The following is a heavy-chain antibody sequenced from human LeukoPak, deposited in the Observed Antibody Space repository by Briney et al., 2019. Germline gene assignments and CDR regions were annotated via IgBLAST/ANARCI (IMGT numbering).Heavy chain of an antibody. CDR1: GFTFSGYW. V-gene: IGHV3-74*01. CDR3: ARDESRSKPLDY. CDR2: IYSDGSTT. D-gene: IGHD1-26*01. Sequence: PGGSLRLSCAASGFTFSGYWMHWVRQAPGKGLEWVSLIYSDGSTTNYADSVKGRFTISRDNAKNTLYLQMNSLRADDTAVYYCARDESRSKPLDYWGQGTLVPVPS. J-gene: IGHJ4*02.